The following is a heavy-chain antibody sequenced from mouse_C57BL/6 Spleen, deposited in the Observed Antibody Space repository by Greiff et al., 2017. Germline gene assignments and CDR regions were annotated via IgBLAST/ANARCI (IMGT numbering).Heavy chain of an antibody. V-gene: IGHV5-9*04. J-gene: IGHJ3*01. D-gene: IGHD2-1*01. CDR3: ARQRDYGNYEAWFAY. Sequence: EVQLVESGGGLVKPGGSLKLSCAASGFTFSSYTMSWVRQTPEKRLEWVATISGGGGNTYYPDSVKGRFTISRDNAKNTLYLQMSSLRSEDTAVYYCARQRDYGNYEAWFAYWGQGTMVT. CDR1: GFTFSSYT. CDR2: ISGGGGNT.